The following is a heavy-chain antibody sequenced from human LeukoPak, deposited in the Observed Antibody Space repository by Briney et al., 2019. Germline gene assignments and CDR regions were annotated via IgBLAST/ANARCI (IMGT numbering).Heavy chain of an antibody. J-gene: IGHJ4*02. CDR2: INTDGSVT. Sequence: GGSLRLSCVSSGFTFNNAWMTWVRQAPGEGLVWVSRINTDGSVTNYADSVEGRFTISRDNAKNMLYLQMNDLRAEDTAVYYCVTDRYSDSAFGDWGQGTLVTVSS. CDR1: GFTFNNAW. V-gene: IGHV3-74*01. D-gene: IGHD1-26*01. CDR3: VTDRYSDSAFGD.